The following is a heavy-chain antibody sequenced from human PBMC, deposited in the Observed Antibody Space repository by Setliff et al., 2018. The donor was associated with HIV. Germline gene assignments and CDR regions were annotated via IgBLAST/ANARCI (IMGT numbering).Heavy chain of an antibody. D-gene: IGHD4-17*01. CDR1: GGSISSSNYY. CDR2: FYYSGST. V-gene: IGHV4-39*07. CDR3: AAKKSGDYPFN. J-gene: IGHJ4*02. Sequence: SETLSLTCAVSGGSISSSNYYWVWIRQPPGKELEWIGSFYYSGSTYYNPSLKSRVTISLDTSKNQFSLKVGSVTAADTAVYYCAAKKSGDYPFNWGQGTLVTSPQ.